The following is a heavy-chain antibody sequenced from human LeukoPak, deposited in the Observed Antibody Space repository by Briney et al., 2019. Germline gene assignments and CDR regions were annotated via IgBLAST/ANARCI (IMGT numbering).Heavy chain of an antibody. CDR3: AKSERAIGQS. V-gene: IGHV3-23*01. J-gene: IGHJ5*02. D-gene: IGHD2-21*01. Sequence: GGSLRLSCAASGFTFSSYAMSWVRQAPGKGLDWVSGITPSSKTYYTDSVKGRFTISRDNSENTLYLQMNNLIVEDTAIYYCAKSERAIGQSWGQGTLVTVSS. CDR2: ITPSSKT. CDR1: GFTFSSYA.